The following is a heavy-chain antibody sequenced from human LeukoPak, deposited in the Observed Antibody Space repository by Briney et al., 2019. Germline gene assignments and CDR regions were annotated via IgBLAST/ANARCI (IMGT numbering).Heavy chain of an antibody. CDR3: ARDRSVGVLPAPPFDF. CDR1: GGSISSGHYY. V-gene: IGHV4-61*02. CDR2: IYTSGST. Sequence: PSQTLSLTCTVSGGSISSGHYYWSWIRQPAGKGLEWIGRIYTSGSTNYNPSLKSRVTISVDTSKNQFSLKLSSVTAADTAVYYCARDRSVGVLPAPPFDFWGQGTLVTVSS. D-gene: IGHD6-6*01. J-gene: IGHJ4*02.